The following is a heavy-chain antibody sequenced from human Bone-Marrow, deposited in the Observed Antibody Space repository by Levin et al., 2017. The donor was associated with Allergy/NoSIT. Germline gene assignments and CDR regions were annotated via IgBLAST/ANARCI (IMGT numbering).Heavy chain of an antibody. J-gene: IGHJ4*02. D-gene: IGHD2-15*01. CDR1: GFAFSSFS. V-gene: IGHV3-48*01. CDR3: AILVVVAAASVDN. Sequence: QAGGSLRLSCAASGFAFSSFSMNWVRQAPGKGLEWLAYISTSSTTIYYADSVKGRFTVSRDNAENSLYLQMDNLRAEDTAVYYCAILVVVAAASVDNWGQGTLVTVSS. CDR2: ISTSSTTI.